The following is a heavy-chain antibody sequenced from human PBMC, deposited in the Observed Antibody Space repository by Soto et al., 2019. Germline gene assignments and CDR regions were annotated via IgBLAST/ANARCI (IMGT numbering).Heavy chain of an antibody. V-gene: IGHV1-46*01. CDR3: ARTDPWLVPPFDY. D-gene: IGHD6-19*01. CDR2: IDPSGGST. Sequence: QVQLVQSGAEAKKAGASVKVSCKASGFILTNYYMHWVRQAAGQGLEWMGIIDPSGGSTTVAQKFQSRITMTTDTSTSTVYMELSRLRSEDTAVYYCARTDPWLVPPFDYWGQGTLVTVSS. J-gene: IGHJ4*02. CDR1: GFILTNYY.